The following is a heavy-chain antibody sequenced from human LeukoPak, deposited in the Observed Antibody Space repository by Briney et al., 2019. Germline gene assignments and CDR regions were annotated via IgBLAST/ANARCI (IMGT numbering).Heavy chain of an antibody. CDR3: ASANFLFSNDVFDI. D-gene: IGHD1-7*01. CDR1: GGSIISYY. Sequence: ETLSLTCSVSGGSIISYYWSWVRQAPGKGLEWVSTINRSGGGTYYADSVNGRFTISRDNSNNTLYLQMNSLRAEDTAVYYCASANFLFSNDVFDIWGQGTMVTVSS. CDR2: INRSGGGT. J-gene: IGHJ3*02. V-gene: IGHV3-23*01.